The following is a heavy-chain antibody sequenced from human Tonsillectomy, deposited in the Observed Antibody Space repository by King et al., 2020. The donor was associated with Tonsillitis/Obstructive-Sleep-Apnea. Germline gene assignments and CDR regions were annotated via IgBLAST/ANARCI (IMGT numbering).Heavy chain of an antibody. J-gene: IGHJ3*02. CDR2: IYYSGST. V-gene: IGHV4-59*01. Sequence: QLQESGLGLVKPSETLSLTCTVSGGSISSYYWSWIRQPPGKGLEWIGYIYYSGSTNYNPSLKSRVTISVDTSKNQFSLKLSSVTAADTAVYYCARGVWAARPGGSAFDIWGQGTMVTVSS. CDR3: ARGVWAARPGGSAFDI. CDR1: GGSISSYY. D-gene: IGHD6-6*01.